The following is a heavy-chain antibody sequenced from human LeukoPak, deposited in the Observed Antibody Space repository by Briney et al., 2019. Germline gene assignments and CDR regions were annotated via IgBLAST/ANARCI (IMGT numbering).Heavy chain of an antibody. CDR3: ARVFNYYGSGSYSYYYYYMDV. V-gene: IGHV4-4*07. Sequence: PSETLSLTCTVSGGSISSYYWSWIRQPAGKGLEWIGRIYTSGSTNYNPSLKSRVTMSVDTSKNQFSLKLSSVTAADTAVYYCARVFNYYGSGSYSYYYYYMDVWGKGTTVTISS. J-gene: IGHJ6*03. CDR2: IYTSGST. CDR1: GGSISSYY. D-gene: IGHD3-10*01.